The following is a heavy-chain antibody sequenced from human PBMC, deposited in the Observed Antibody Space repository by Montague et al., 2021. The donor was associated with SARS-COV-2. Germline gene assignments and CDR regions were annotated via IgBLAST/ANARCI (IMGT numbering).Heavy chain of an antibody. J-gene: IGHJ2*01. CDR2: ITWKSGRI. CDR1: GFIFDDYA. CDR3: AKDARKWELLPSYWYFDL. D-gene: IGHD1-26*01. V-gene: IGHV3-9*01. Sequence: SLRLSCAASGFIFDDYAMHWVRQAPGKGLEWVSGITWKSGRIAYADSVKGRFTVSRDNAKNSLYLQMNSLRAEDTALYYCAKDARKWELLPSYWYFDLWGSGTLVTVSS.